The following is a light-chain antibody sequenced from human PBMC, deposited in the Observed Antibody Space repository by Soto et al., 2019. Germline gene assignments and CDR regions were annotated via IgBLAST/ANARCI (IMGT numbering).Light chain of an antibody. Sequence: DIQMTQSPSSVSASVGDRVTITCRASQGTSSWLAWYQQKPGKAPNLLIYDASSLQSGVPSRFSGSGSGTDFTLTISSLQPEDFATYYCQQANSFPITFGQGTRLEIK. V-gene: IGKV1-12*01. CDR1: QGTSSW. CDR3: QQANSFPIT. J-gene: IGKJ5*01. CDR2: DAS.